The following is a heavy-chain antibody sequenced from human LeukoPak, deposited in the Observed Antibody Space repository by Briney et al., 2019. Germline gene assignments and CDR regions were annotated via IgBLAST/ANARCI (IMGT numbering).Heavy chain of an antibody. CDR2: IYYSGST. Sequence: SETLSLTCTVSGGSISSYYWSWIRQPPGKGLEWIGYIYYSGSTNYNPSLKSRVTISVDTSKNQFSLKLSSVTAADTAVYYCARGDPRTIFGVVEAGDAFDIWGQGTMVTVSS. CDR1: GGSISSYY. D-gene: IGHD3-3*01. J-gene: IGHJ3*02. CDR3: ARGDPRTIFGVVEAGDAFDI. V-gene: IGHV4-59*01.